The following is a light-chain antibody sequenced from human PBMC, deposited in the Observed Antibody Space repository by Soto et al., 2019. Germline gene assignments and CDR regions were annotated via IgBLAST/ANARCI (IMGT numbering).Light chain of an antibody. CDR3: AVWDDSLSGVL. V-gene: IGLV1-47*01. CDR1: RSNIGSHF. J-gene: IGLJ2*01. Sequence: QSVVTQPPSASGTPGQRVSISCSGSRSNIGSHFVYWYQQLPGTAPMLLIHKNDQRPSGVPDRFSGSKSGTSASLTISGLRSEDEADYYCAVWDDSLSGVLFGGGTKLTVL. CDR2: KND.